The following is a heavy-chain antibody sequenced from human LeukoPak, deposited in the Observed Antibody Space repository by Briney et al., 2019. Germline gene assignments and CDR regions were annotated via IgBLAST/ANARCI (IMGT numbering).Heavy chain of an antibody. Sequence: GGSLRLSCAASGFTFSSYEMNWVRQAPGKGLEWVSYISSSGSTIYYADSVKGRFTISRDNAKNSLYLQMNSLRAEDTAVYYCAISGRGGDLSGLYWGQGTLVTVSS. D-gene: IGHD3-10*01. CDR2: ISSSGSTI. V-gene: IGHV3-48*03. CDR1: GFTFSSYE. J-gene: IGHJ4*02. CDR3: AISGRGGDLSGLY.